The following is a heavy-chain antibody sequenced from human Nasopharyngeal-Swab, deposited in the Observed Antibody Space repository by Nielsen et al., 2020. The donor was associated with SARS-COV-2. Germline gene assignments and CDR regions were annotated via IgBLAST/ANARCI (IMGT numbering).Heavy chain of an antibody. D-gene: IGHD2-21*02. CDR2: ISRCSSDI. CDR3: ARDGYCGGDCYGAYDI. Sequence: SCDASGFIFSRYIMNWVRRAPGKGLEWVSFISRCSSDIYYRDSLKGRFTVSRDNTKKSLYLQMDSLRAEDTAVYYCARDGYCGGDCYGAYDIWGQGTMVTFSS. CDR1: GFIFSRYI. V-gene: IGHV3-21*01. J-gene: IGHJ3*02.